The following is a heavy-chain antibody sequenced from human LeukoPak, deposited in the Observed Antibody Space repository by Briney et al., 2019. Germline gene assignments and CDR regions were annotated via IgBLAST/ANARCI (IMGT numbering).Heavy chain of an antibody. Sequence: VASVKVSCKASGYTFTGYYMHWVRQAPGQGLEWMGWINPNSGGTNYAQKFQGRVTMTRDTSISTAYMELSRLRSDDTAVYYCARDAYCSSTSCYTGHYYYGMDVWGQGTTVTVSS. J-gene: IGHJ6*02. CDR3: ARDAYCSSTSCYTGHYYYGMDV. CDR2: INPNSGGT. D-gene: IGHD2-2*02. V-gene: IGHV1-2*02. CDR1: GYTFTGYY.